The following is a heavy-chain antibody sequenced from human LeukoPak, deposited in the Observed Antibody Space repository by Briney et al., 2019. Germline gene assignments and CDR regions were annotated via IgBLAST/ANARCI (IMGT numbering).Heavy chain of an antibody. V-gene: IGHV4-34*01. J-gene: IGHJ4*02. CDR2: INHSGST. CDR3: ARHSTFFGVVIIKGRVRGPFDY. Sequence: SETLSLTCTVSGDSISSYYWSWIRQPPGKGLEWIGEINHSGSTNYNPSLKSRVTISVDTSKNQFSLKLSSVTAADTAVYYCARHSTFFGVVIIKGRVRGPFDYWGQGTLVTVSS. CDR1: GDSISSYY. D-gene: IGHD3-3*01.